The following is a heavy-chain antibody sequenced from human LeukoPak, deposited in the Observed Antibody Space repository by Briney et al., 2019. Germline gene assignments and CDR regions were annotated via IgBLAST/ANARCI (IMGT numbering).Heavy chain of an antibody. CDR1: GYTFTGYY. CDR2: INPNSGGT. J-gene: IGHJ6*02. V-gene: IGHV1-2*02. D-gene: IGHD6-19*01. CDR3: ARGVISSGWYVLNYYYYGMDV. Sequence: ASVKVSCKASGYTFTGYYMHWVRQAPGQGLEWMGWINPNSGGTNYAQKFQGRVTMTRDTSISTAYMELSRLRSDDTAVYYCARGVISSGWYVLNYYYYGMDVWGQGTTVTVSS.